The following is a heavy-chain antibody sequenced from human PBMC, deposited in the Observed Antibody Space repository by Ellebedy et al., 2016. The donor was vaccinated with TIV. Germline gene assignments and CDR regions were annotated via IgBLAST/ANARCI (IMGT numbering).Heavy chain of an antibody. CDR1: GFTFSSYS. D-gene: IGHD3-22*01. CDR2: ISSSSIHI. Sequence: GESLKISCAASGFTFSSYSMNWVRQAPGKGLEWVSSISSSSIHIYYADSVKGRFTISRDNAKNTLYLQMNSLRTEDTAMYYCAGTRITMIVDWGQGTLVTVSS. J-gene: IGHJ4*02. CDR3: AGTRITMIVD. V-gene: IGHV3-21*01.